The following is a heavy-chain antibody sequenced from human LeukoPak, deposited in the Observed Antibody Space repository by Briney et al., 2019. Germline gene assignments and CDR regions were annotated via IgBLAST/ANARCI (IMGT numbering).Heavy chain of an antibody. D-gene: IGHD5-18*01. CDR2: VNPNSGGT. V-gene: IGHV1-2*02. J-gene: IGHJ5*02. CDR3: ARDQRGYSYGYGFDP. CDR1: GYTFTVYY. Sequence: GASVKVSCKASGYTFTVYYIHWVRQAPGQGLEWMGWVNPNSGGTTYAQKFQGRVTMTRDTSISTAYMKLSRLTADDTAVYYCARDQRGYSYGYGFDPWGQGTLVTVSS.